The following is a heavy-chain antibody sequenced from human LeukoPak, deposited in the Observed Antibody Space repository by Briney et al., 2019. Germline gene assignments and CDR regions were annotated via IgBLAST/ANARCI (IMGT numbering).Heavy chain of an antibody. CDR2: INPSGGST. J-gene: IGHJ3*02. D-gene: IGHD3-10*01. Sequence: ASVKVSWKASGYTFTSYYMHWVRQAPVQGLEWMGIINPSGGSTSYAQKFQGRVTMTRDTSTSTVYMELSSLRSEDTAVYYCAREYGSEDGAFDIWGQGTMVTVSS. CDR3: AREYGSEDGAFDI. V-gene: IGHV1-46*01. CDR1: GYTFTSYY.